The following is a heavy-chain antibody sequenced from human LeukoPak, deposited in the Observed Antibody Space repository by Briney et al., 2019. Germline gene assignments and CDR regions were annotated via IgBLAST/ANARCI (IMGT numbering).Heavy chain of an antibody. CDR3: ASGFMTTRTGYFGY. J-gene: IGHJ4*02. V-gene: IGHV4-61*02. D-gene: IGHD4-11*01. Sequence: PSQTLSLTCTVSGGSISSGSYYWSWIRQPAGKGLEWIGRIYTSGSTNYNPSLKSRVTISVDTSKNQFSLKLSSVTAADTAVYYCASGFMTTRTGYFGYWGQGTLVTVSS. CDR1: GGSISSGSYY. CDR2: IYTSGST.